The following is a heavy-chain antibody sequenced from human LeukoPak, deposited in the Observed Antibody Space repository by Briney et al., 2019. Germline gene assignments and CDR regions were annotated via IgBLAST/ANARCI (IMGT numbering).Heavy chain of an antibody. CDR2: INPSGGST. V-gene: IGHV1-46*01. D-gene: IGHD3-22*01. J-gene: IGHJ3*01. Sequence: ASVNVSCKTSGYTCITYYFHWVRQAPGQGLEWKGKINPSGGSTSYAQKFQGRVTMTRDTSTSTVYMSLSSLRSEDTAVYYCARDLNYYDRNAFDVWGQGTMVSVSS. CDR1: GYTCITYY. CDR3: ARDLNYYDRNAFDV.